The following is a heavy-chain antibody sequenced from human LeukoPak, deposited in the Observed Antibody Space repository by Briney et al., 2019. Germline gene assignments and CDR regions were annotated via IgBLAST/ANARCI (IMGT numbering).Heavy chain of an antibody. CDR3: ARDRDYDSSDPADY. CDR1: GFTFSSYS. J-gene: IGHJ4*02. Sequence: PGGSLRLSCAASGFTFSSYSMNWVRQAPGEGLERVSSISSSSSYIYYADSVKGRFTISRDNAKNSLYLQMNSLRAEDTAVYYCARDRDYDSSDPADYWGQGTLVTVSS. V-gene: IGHV3-21*01. CDR2: ISSSSSYI. D-gene: IGHD3-22*01.